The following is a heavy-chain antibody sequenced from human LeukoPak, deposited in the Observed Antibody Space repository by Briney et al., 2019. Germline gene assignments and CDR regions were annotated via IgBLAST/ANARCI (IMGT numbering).Heavy chain of an antibody. CDR3: AKDKVSIYYDSSGYYFDY. Sequence: PGRSLRLSCAASGFTFSSYGMHWVRQAPGKGLEWVAVISYDGSNKYYADSVKGRFTISGDNSKNTLYLQMNSLRAEDTAVYYCAKDKVSIYYDSSGYYFDYWGQGTLVTVSS. CDR2: ISYDGSNK. V-gene: IGHV3-30*18. J-gene: IGHJ4*02. D-gene: IGHD3-22*01. CDR1: GFTFSSYG.